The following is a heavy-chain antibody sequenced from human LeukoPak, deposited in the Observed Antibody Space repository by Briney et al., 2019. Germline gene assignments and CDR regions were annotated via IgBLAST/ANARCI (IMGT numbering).Heavy chain of an antibody. J-gene: IGHJ4*02. CDR1: GGTFSSYA. D-gene: IGHD3-10*01. CDR2: IIPIFGTA. V-gene: IGHV1-69*05. Sequence: SVKVSCKASGGTFSSYAISWARQAPGQGLEWMGRIIPIFGTANYAQKFQGRVTITTDESTSTAYMELSSLRSEDTAVYYCARRSWFGSGSEYYFDYWGQGTLVTVSS. CDR3: ARRSWFGSGSEYYFDY.